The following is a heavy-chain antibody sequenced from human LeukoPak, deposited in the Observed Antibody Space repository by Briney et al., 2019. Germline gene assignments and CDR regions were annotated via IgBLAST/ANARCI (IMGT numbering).Heavy chain of an antibody. D-gene: IGHD1-26*01. J-gene: IGHJ5*02. CDR3: ARGIIVGATWGENDNWFDP. V-gene: IGHV4-61*10. CDR1: GGSFTSGSYY. CDR2: LYSSGST. Sequence: PSETLSLTCTVSGGSFTSGSYYWSWIRQPAGKGLEWIGRLYSSGSTNYNPSLKSRVTISVDTSKNQFSLKLSSVTAADTAVYYCARGIIVGATWGENDNWFDPWGQGTLVTVSS.